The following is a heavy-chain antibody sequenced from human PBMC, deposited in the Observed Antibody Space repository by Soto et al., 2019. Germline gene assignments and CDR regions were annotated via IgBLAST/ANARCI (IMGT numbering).Heavy chain of an antibody. CDR1: GFSLSKARMG. CDR2: IFWNDER. D-gene: IGHD1-26*01. CDR3: ARALREGLPIYYFDS. V-gene: IGHV2-26*01. Sequence: ETLSLTCTVSGFSLSKARMGVSRIRQPPGKALEWLAHIFWNDERSYNTSLKSRLTISRDTSKSQVVLTMTNVDPVDTGTYFCARALREGLPIYYFDSWGQGTLVTVSS. J-gene: IGHJ4*02.